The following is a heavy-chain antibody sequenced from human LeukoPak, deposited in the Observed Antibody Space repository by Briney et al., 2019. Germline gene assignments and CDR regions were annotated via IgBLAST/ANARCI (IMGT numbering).Heavy chain of an antibody. CDR1: GGSISSSSYY. CDR2: IYYSGST. D-gene: IGHD5-18*01. J-gene: IGHJ4*02. CDR3: ASRGYSYGYPFDY. V-gene: IGHV4-39*01. Sequence: SGTLSLTCTVSGGSISSSSYYWGWIRQPPGKGLEWIGSIYYSGSTYYNPSLKSRVTISVDTSKNQFSLKLSSVTAADTAVYYCASRGYSYGYPFDYWGQGTLVTVSS.